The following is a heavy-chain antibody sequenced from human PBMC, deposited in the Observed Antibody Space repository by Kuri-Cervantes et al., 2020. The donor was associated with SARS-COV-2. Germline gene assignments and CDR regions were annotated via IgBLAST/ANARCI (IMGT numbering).Heavy chain of an antibody. CDR1: GGSFSDYY. V-gene: IGHV4-34*01. CDR3: ARLGSSWYYYYYYYMDV. CDR2: INHSGST. D-gene: IGHD6-13*01. J-gene: IGHJ6*03. Sequence: SETLSLTCAVYGGSFSDYYWSWVRQPPGKGLEWIGEINHSGSTNYNPSLKSRVTISVDTSKNQFSLKLSSVTAADTAVYYCARLGSSWYYYYYYYMDVWGKGTTVTVSS.